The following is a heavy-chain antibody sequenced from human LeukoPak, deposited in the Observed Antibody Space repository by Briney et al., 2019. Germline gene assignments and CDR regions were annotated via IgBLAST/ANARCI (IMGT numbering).Heavy chain of an antibody. CDR3: ARGAYVSWGYFDY. J-gene: IGHJ4*02. CDR1: GYTFTGYY. D-gene: IGHD5-12*01. Sequence: ASVKVSCKASGYTFTGYYMHWVRQAPGQGLEWMGWINPNSGGTNYAQKFQGRVTMTRDTSISTAYMELSRLRSDDTAVYYCARGAYVSWGYFDYWGQGTLVTVSS. CDR2: INPNSGGT. V-gene: IGHV1-2*02.